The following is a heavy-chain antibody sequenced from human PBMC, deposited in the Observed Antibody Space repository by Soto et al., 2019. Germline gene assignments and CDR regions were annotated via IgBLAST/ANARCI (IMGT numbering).Heavy chain of an antibody. D-gene: IGHD6-19*01. CDR1: GFSLSSNG. CDR2: IWYDGSKT. Sequence: QVQLVESGGGVVQPERSLRLSCVASGFSLSSNGMHWVRQAPGKGLEWVAVIWYDGSKTYYADFVKGRFTISRDNSKNPLYLQMDSLRAEDTAVYYCARDTGRGWDPGYWGQGTLVAVSS. CDR3: ARDTGRGWDPGY. V-gene: IGHV3-33*01. J-gene: IGHJ4*02.